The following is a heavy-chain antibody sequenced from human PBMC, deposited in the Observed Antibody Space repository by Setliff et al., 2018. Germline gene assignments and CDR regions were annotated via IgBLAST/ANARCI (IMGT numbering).Heavy chain of an antibody. V-gene: IGHV3-33*08. CDR3: ARTCSGSGCYAGLES. CDR2: IWGDGGTK. Sequence: GSLRLSCVASGFTFSTYRMHWVRQAPGKGLEWVAVIWGDGGTKYHADSVKGRFTISRDNSKNTLYLQMNSLRPEDTAVYYCARTCSGSGCYAGLESWGQGTPVTVSS. J-gene: IGHJ4*02. CDR1: GFTFSTYR. D-gene: IGHD2-15*01.